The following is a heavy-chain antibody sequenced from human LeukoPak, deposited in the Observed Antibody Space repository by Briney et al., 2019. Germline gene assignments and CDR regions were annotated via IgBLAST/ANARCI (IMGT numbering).Heavy chain of an antibody. Sequence: GGSLRLSCAASGFTFSSYAMSWVRQAPGKGLEWVSAISGGGDITYYADSVKGRFTISRDNSKDTLFLQMHSLRPGDTAVYYCVREDTPATANYWGQGTLVTISS. CDR1: GFTFSSYA. D-gene: IGHD2-21*02. J-gene: IGHJ4*02. CDR2: ISGGGDIT. V-gene: IGHV3-23*01. CDR3: VREDTPATANY.